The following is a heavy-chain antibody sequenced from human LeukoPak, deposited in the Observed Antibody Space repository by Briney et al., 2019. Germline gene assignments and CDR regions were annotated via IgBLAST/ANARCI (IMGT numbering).Heavy chain of an antibody. D-gene: IGHD6-19*01. CDR3: ARSPPSWNSGWIDY. Sequence: GGSLRLSCAASGFTFSSYSMNWVRQAPGKGLEWVSSISSSSSYIYYADSVKGRFTISRDNAKNSLYLQVTSLRAEDTAVYYCARSPPSWNSGWIDYWGQGTLVTVYS. J-gene: IGHJ4*02. CDR1: GFTFSSYS. CDR2: ISSSSSYI. V-gene: IGHV3-21*01.